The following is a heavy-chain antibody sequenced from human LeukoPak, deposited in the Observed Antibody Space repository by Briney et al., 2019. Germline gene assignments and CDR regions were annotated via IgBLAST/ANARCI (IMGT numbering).Heavy chain of an antibody. CDR1: GGSISSSSYY. V-gene: IGHV4-39*01. CDR2: IYYSGST. CDR3: ASQVEDGMDV. J-gene: IGHJ6*02. Sequence: KPSETLSLTCTVSGGSISSSSYYWGWIRQPPGKGLEWIGSIYYSGSTYYNPSLKSRVTISVDTSKNQFSLKLSSVTAADTAVYYCASQVEDGMDVWGQGTTVTVPS.